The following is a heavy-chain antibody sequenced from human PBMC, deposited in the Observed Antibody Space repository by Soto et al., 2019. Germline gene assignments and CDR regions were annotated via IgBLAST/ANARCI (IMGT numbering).Heavy chain of an antibody. V-gene: IGHV3-30*18. D-gene: IGHD4-17*01. CDR3: AKDLGFYGDYGSHYYYYGMDV. CDR2: ISYDENNK. CDR1: GFIFSSYG. J-gene: IGHJ6*02. Sequence: AGGSLRLSCAASGFIFSSYGMHWVRQAPGKGLEWVAVISYDENNKHYADSVKGRFTISRDNSKNTLYLQMNSLRAEDTAVYYCAKDLGFYGDYGSHYYYYGMDVWGQGTTVTVSS.